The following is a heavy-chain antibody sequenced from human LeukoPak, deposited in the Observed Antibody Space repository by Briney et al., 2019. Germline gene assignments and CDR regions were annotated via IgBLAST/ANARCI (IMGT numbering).Heavy chain of an antibody. CDR1: GFTFSSYA. J-gene: IGHJ4*02. V-gene: IGHV3-30-3*01. CDR2: ISYDGSNK. D-gene: IGHD7-27*01. CDR3: ARDLGDY. Sequence: PGGSLRLSCAASGFTFSSYAMHWVRQAPGKGLEWVAVISYDGSNKYYADSVKGRFTISRDNSKNTLYLQMNSLRAEDTVVYYCARDLGDYWGQGTLVTVSS.